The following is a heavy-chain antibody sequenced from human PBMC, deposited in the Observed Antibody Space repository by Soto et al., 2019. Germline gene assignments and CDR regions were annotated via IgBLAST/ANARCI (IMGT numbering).Heavy chain of an antibody. CDR2: INHSGST. CDR1: GGSFSGYY. J-gene: IGHJ5*02. CDR3: ARDGIRWFDP. V-gene: IGHV4-34*01. Sequence: PSETLSLTCAVYGGSFSGYYWSWIRQPPGKGLEWIGGINHSGSTNYNPSLKSRVTISVDTSKNQFSLKLSSVTAADTAVYYCARDGIRWFDPWGQGTLVTVSS. D-gene: IGHD5-18*01.